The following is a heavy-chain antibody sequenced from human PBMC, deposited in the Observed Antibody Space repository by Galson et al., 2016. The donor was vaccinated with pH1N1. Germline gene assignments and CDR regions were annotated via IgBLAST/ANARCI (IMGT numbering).Heavy chain of an antibody. D-gene: IGHD2-15*01. CDR3: AREDLVVGEGWDFGLDA. V-gene: IGHV4-59*12. CDR1: GGSISSYY. Sequence: LSLTCTVSGGSISSYYWSWIRQPPGKGLEWIGYLYNSGGTNYNPSLSSRVTISVDTSKNQFSLRLSSVTAADTAVYYCAREDLVVGEGWDFGLDAWGQGNAVTVSS. J-gene: IGHJ6*02. CDR2: LYNSGGT.